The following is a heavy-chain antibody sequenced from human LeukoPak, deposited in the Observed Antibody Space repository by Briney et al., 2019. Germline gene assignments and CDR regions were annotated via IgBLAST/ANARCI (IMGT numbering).Heavy chain of an antibody. CDR2: IYSGGDT. CDR1: GFTVSSNY. V-gene: IGHV3-66*04. Sequence: GGSLRLSCAASGFTVSSNYMSWVRQAPGKGLEQVSVIYSGGDTYYADSVKGRFTISRDNAKNSLYLQMNSLRAEDTAVYYCARRFWGLDYWGQGTLVTVSS. CDR3: ARRFWGLDY. J-gene: IGHJ4*02. D-gene: IGHD3-16*01.